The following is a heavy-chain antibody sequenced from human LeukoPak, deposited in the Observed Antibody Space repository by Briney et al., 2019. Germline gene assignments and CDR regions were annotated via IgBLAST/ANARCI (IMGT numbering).Heavy chain of an antibody. J-gene: IGHJ2*01. Sequence: GRSLRLSCAASGFTFSRYAMHWVRQAPGKGLEWVSVIYSGGSTYYADSVKGRFTISRDNPKNTLYLQMNSLRAEDTAVYYCARPFRRYWYFDLWGRGTLVTVSS. CDR3: ARPFRRYWYFDL. CDR2: IYSGGST. V-gene: IGHV3-53*01. CDR1: GFTFSRYA.